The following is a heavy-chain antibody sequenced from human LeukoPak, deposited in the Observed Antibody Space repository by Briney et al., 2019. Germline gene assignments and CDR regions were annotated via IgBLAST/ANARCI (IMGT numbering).Heavy chain of an antibody. Sequence: LPGGSLRLSCAASGFTFSSYEMNWVRQAPGKGLEWVSYISSSGSTIYYADSVKGRFTISRDNAKNSLYLQMNSLRAEDTAVYYCARRAGAYSHPYDYWGQGTLVIVSS. CDR3: ARRAGAYSHPYDY. J-gene: IGHJ4*02. CDR2: ISSSGSTI. D-gene: IGHD4/OR15-4a*01. CDR1: GFTFSSYE. V-gene: IGHV3-48*03.